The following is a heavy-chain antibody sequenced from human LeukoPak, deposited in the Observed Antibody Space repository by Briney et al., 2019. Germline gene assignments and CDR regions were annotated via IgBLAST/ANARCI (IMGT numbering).Heavy chain of an antibody. CDR3: ASSFGVVSHYYYYYMDV. CDR1: GYTFTSYG. V-gene: IGHV1-18*01. CDR2: VSAYNGNT. Sequence: ASVKVSCKASGYTFTSYGISWVRQAPGQGLEWMGWVSAYNGNTNYARKFQGRVTITTDESTSTAYMELSSLRSEDTAVYYCASSFGVVSHYYYYYMDVWGKGTTVTVSS. D-gene: IGHD3-3*01. J-gene: IGHJ6*03.